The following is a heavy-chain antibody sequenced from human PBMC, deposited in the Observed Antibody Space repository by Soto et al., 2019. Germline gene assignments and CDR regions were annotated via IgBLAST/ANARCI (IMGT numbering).Heavy chain of an antibody. CDR1: GFTFSSYS. CDR3: ARGRAAAGSRAFFDY. CDR2: ISSSSSYI. J-gene: IGHJ4*02. Sequence: EVQLVESGGGLVKPGGSLRLSCAASGFTFSSYSMNWVRQAPGKGLEWVSSISSSSSYIYYADSVKGRFTISRDNAKNSLYLQMNSLRAEDTAVYYCARGRAAAGSRAFFDYWGQGTLVTVSS. D-gene: IGHD6-13*01. V-gene: IGHV3-21*01.